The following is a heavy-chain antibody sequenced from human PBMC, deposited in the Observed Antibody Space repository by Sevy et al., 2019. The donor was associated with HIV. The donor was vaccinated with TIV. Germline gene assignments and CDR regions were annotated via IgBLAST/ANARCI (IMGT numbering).Heavy chain of an antibody. CDR3: ARSPAKLELWIGWFGP. J-gene: IGHJ5*02. D-gene: IGHD1-7*01. Sequence: GGSLRLSCAASGFTVSSNYMSWVRQAPGKGLEWVSVIYSGGSTYYADSVKGRFTISRDNSKNTLYLQMNSLRAEDTAVYYCARSPAKLELWIGWFGPWGQGTLVTVSS. CDR2: IYSGGST. V-gene: IGHV3-53*01. CDR1: GFTVSSNY.